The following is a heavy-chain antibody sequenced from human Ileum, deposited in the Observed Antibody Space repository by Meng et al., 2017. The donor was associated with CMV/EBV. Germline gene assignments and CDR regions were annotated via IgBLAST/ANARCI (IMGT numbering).Heavy chain of an antibody. J-gene: IGHJ6*02. Sequence: GESLKISCAASGFTFSSYSMNWVRQAPGKGLEWVSSISSSSSYIYYADSVKGRFTISRDNAKNSLYLQMNSLRAEDTAVYYCARDPTQTGYYSYYYYGMDVWGHGTTVTVSS. CDR3: ARDPTQTGYYSYYYYGMDV. CDR2: ISSSSSYI. V-gene: IGHV3-21*01. D-gene: IGHD3-9*01. CDR1: GFTFSSYS.